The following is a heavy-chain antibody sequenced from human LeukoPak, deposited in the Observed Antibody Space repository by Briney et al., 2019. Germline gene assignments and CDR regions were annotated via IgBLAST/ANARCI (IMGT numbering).Heavy chain of an antibody. CDR2: INHSGST. V-gene: IGHV4-34*01. Sequence: PSETLSLTCAVYGGSFSGYYWSWIRQPPGKGLEWIGEINHSGSTNYNPSLKSRVTIPVDTSKNQFSLKLSSATAADTAVYYCARTTVPHWFDPWGQGTLVTVSS. CDR1: GGSFSGYY. D-gene: IGHD4-11*01. J-gene: IGHJ5*02. CDR3: ARTTVPHWFDP.